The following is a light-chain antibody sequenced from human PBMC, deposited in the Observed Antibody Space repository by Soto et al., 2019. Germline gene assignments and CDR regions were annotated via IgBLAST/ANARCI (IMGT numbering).Light chain of an antibody. CDR2: GAS. Sequence: EIVLTQSPGTLSVSPGERATLSCRASQIVSSNYLAWYQQKPGQAPRLLIYGASSRATGIPDRFSGSGSGTDITLSISRLEPDDFAVYYCQQYVSPPPYTFGQGTKLEIK. J-gene: IGKJ2*01. CDR1: QIVSSNY. V-gene: IGKV3-20*01. CDR3: QQYVSPPPYT.